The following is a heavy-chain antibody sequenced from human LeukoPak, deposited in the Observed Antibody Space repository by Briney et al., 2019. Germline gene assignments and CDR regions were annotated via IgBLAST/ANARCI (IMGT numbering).Heavy chain of an antibody. CDR1: GFTFSSYA. J-gene: IGHJ3*02. Sequence: GGSLRLSCAASGFTFSSYAMSWVRQAPGKGLEWVSAISGSGGSTYYADSVKGRFTISRDNSKNTLYLQRNSLRAEDTAVYYCAKDTAQGSAFDIWGQGTMVTVSS. CDR3: AKDTAQGSAFDI. CDR2: ISGSGGST. V-gene: IGHV3-23*01. D-gene: IGHD5-18*01.